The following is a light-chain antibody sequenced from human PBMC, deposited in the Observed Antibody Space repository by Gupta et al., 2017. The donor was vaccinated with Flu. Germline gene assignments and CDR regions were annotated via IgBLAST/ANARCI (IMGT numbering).Light chain of an antibody. V-gene: IGKV3-15*01. Sequence: ERATPSCRASRSVSSNLAWYQQKTGQAPRILILGAATRAAGIPARFSGSGSETEFTLTISGLQSEDFAVYYCQQYNIWPPWTFGQGTKVEIK. CDR3: QQYNIWPPWT. J-gene: IGKJ1*01. CDR2: GAA. CDR1: RSVSSN.